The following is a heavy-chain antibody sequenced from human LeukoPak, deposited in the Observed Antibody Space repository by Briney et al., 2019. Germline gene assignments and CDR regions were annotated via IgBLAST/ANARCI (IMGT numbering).Heavy chain of an antibody. CDR2: ISSSSSYI. CDR1: GFTFSSYS. CDR3: ARDQGCSSTSCYLYYYYYGMDV. D-gene: IGHD2-2*01. Sequence: GGSLRLSCAASGFTFSSYSMNWVRQAPGKGLEWDSSISSSSSYIYYADSVKGRFTISRDNAKNSLYLQMNSLRAEDTAVYYCARDQGCSSTSCYLYYYYYGMDVWGQGTTVTVSS. J-gene: IGHJ6*02. V-gene: IGHV3-21*01.